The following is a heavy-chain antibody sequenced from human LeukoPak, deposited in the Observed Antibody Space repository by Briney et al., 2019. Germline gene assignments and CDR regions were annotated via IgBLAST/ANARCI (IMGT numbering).Heavy chain of an antibody. D-gene: IGHD4-17*01. V-gene: IGHV3-23*01. J-gene: IGHJ6*03. Sequence: SGGSLRLSCAASGFTFSSYAMSWVRQAPGKGLEWVSAISGSGGSTYYADSVKGRFTISRDTSKNTLYLQMNSLRAEDTAVYYCAKDRIYGDSSGYYMDVWGKGTTVTVSS. CDR2: ISGSGGST. CDR3: AKDRIYGDSSGYYMDV. CDR1: GFTFSSYA.